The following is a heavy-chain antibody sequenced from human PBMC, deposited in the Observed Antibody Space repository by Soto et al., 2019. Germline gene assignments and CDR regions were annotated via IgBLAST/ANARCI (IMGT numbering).Heavy chain of an antibody. Sequence: EVQLLESGGGLVQPGGSLRLSCAASGFTFSTFDMTWVRQAPGKGLEWVSLIRGVAGSTHYPDSVKGRFTISKDNSNNMLYLEMNSLSADDPAVYFCVKGAWLDYWGQGNMVTVSS. J-gene: IGHJ4*02. CDR3: VKGAWLDY. V-gene: IGHV3-23*01. CDR1: GFTFSTFD. CDR2: IRGVAGST.